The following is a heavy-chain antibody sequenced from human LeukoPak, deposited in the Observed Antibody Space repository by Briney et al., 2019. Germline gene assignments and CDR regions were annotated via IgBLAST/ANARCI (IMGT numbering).Heavy chain of an antibody. CDR1: GYTFTSYG. J-gene: IGHJ6*03. CDR3: ARTGYYDSSGYYYRMNYYYYMDV. CDR2: ISAYNGNT. D-gene: IGHD3-22*01. Sequence: AASVKVSCKASGYTFTSYGISWVRQAPGQGLEWMGWISAYNGNTNYAQKLQGRVTMTTDTSTSTAYMELRSLRSDDTAVYYCARTGYYDSSGYYYRMNYYYYMDVWGKGTTVTISS. V-gene: IGHV1-18*01.